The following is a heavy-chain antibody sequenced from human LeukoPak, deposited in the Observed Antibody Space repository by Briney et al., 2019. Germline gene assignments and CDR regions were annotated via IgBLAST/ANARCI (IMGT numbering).Heavy chain of an antibody. CDR1: GFSFSTYA. Sequence: GGSLRPSCTASGFSFSTYAMNWVRQAPGKGLEWVSTISGGGGSTFYADFVKGRFTISRDNSKNTLYLQMNSLRAEDTAVYYCAKGRGWLQFFDYWGQGTLVTVSS. CDR3: AKGRGWLQFFDY. D-gene: IGHD5-24*01. J-gene: IGHJ4*02. V-gene: IGHV3-23*01. CDR2: ISGGGGST.